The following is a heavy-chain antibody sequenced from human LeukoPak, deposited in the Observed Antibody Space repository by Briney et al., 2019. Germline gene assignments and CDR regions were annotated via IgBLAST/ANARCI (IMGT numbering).Heavy chain of an antibody. CDR2: ISGSGGST. J-gene: IGHJ5*02. CDR1: GFTFSGYA. CDR3: ARDLRGSTPVDP. V-gene: IGHV3-23*01. D-gene: IGHD3-16*01. Sequence: PGGSLRLSCAASGFTFSGYAMSWVRQAPGKGLEWVSAISGSGGSTYYADSVKGRFTISRDNSKNTLYLQMNSLRAEDTAVYYCARDLRGSTPVDPWGQGTLVTVSS.